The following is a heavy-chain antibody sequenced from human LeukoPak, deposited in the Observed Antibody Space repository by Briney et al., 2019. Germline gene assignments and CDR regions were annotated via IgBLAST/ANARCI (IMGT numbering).Heavy chain of an antibody. Sequence: VESGGGLVKPGGSLRLSCAASGFTFSSYSMNWVRQAPGKGLEWXSSISSSSSYIYYADSVKGRFTISRDNAKNSLYLQMNSLRAEDTAVYYCARDHYGSGSAFDIWGQGTMVTVSS. V-gene: IGHV3-21*01. CDR3: ARDHYGSGSAFDI. CDR1: GFTFSSYS. CDR2: ISSSSSYI. D-gene: IGHD3-10*01. J-gene: IGHJ3*02.